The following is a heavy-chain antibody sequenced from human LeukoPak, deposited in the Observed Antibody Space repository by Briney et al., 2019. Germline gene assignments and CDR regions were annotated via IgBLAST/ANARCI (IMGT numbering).Heavy chain of an antibody. Sequence: GESLQISCKGSGYRFTSYWIGWVRPMPGKGLAWMGIIYPGDSDTRYSPSFQGQVTISADKSISTAYLQWSSLKASDTAMYYCARNSGTTPFYYWGQGTLVTVSS. CDR2: IYPGDSDT. J-gene: IGHJ4*02. CDR3: ARNSGTTPFYY. D-gene: IGHD1-7*01. V-gene: IGHV5-51*01. CDR1: GYRFTSYW.